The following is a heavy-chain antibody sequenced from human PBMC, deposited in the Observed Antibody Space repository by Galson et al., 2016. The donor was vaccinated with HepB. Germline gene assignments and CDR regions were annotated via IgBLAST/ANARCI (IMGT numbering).Heavy chain of an antibody. CDR2: IKSKTDGGTT. CDR1: GFTFSNAW. CDR3: TRDQGVSIVLAANDAFDI. J-gene: IGHJ3*02. D-gene: IGHD2-8*02. Sequence: SLRLSCAASGFTFSNAWMTWVRQAAGKGLEWVGHIKSKTDGGTTDYAASVKGRFTISRDDSKNTMSLQMNSLKTEDTAVYFCTRDQGVSIVLAANDAFDIWGQGTMVTV. V-gene: IGHV3-15*01.